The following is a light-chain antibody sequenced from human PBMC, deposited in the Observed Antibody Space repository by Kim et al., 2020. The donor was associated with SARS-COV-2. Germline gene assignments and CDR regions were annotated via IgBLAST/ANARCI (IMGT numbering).Light chain of an antibody. CDR1: QSVNTF. Sequence: EIVLIQSPATLSLSPGERATLSCRASQSVNTFLAWYQQRPGQSPRVIIYDASKRATGIPARFSGSGSGTNFTLTITSLEPEDCAVYYCHHCSDWPITFGQGTRLEIK. V-gene: IGKV3-11*01. J-gene: IGKJ5*01. CDR3: HHCSDWPIT. CDR2: DAS.